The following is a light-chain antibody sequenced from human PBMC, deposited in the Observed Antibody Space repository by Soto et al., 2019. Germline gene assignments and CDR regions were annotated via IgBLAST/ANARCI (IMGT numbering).Light chain of an antibody. CDR2: DVT. CDR1: SSDVGSHNF. CDR3: SSYAGSNNLV. J-gene: IGLJ2*01. V-gene: IGLV2-11*01. Sequence: QSALTQPASVSGSPGQSITISCTGTSSDVGSHNFVSWYQHHPGKAPKLLISDVTKRPSWVPDRFSGSKSGSTASLTISELQAEDEADYYCSSYAGSNNLVFGGGTKLTVL.